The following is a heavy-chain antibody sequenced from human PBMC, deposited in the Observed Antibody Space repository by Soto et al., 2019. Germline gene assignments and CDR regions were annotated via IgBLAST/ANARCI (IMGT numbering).Heavy chain of an antibody. CDR3: AKAIYDTGVDDY. CDR1: GFSFTTYG. Sequence: QVQVVESGGGVVQPGRSLRLSCVASGFSFTTYGMHWVRQAPGKGLEWVALISGDGNTAYYADSLKGRFTISRDNSKKMVYLQMNSLRPEDTALYYCAKAIYDTGVDDYWGQGTHVIVSS. J-gene: IGHJ4*02. V-gene: IGHV3-30*18. CDR2: ISGDGNTA. D-gene: IGHD7-27*01.